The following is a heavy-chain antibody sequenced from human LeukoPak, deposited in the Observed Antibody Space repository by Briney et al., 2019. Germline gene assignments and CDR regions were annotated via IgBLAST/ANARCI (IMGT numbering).Heavy chain of an antibody. D-gene: IGHD2-15*01. Sequence: GAAVQVSFKASGGAFSSYDISWGRPAPGEGGEGMGGIIPIFGTTNYAQKFHGGVTITAPESTSTAYMELTSLSSEDTAVYYCARGGAASYYYYYMDVWGKGTTVTVSS. V-gene: IGHV1-69*13. CDR1: GGAFSSYD. CDR2: IIPIFGTT. J-gene: IGHJ6*03. CDR3: ARGGAASYYYYYMDV.